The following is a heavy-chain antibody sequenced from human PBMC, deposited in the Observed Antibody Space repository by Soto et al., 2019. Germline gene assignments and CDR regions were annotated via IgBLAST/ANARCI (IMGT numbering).Heavy chain of an antibody. D-gene: IGHD2-15*01. J-gene: IGHJ5*02. V-gene: IGHV4-61*01. CDR1: GGSVSSGSYY. CDR2: IYYSGST. Sequence: SETLSLTCTVSGGSVSSGSYYWSWIRQPPGKGLEWIGYIYYSGSTNYNPSLKSRVTISVDTSKNQFSLKLSSVTAADTAVYYWARDLGYCRGGSFFYLLQFDPWGQGTLVTVSS. CDR3: ARDLGYCRGGSFFYLLQFDP.